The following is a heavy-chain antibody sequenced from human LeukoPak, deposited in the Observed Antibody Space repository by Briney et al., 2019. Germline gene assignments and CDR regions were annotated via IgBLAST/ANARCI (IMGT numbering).Heavy chain of an antibody. D-gene: IGHD3-10*01. Sequence: GGSLRLSCVDSGFTFTNAWMSWVRQAPGKGLEWIGRIKSKTDGETTNYAEPVRGRFTISRDDSKSAVYLQMNSLKIEDTAVYCTTDLGTYYHGSQRLIPIDYWGQGTLVTVSS. CDR2: IKSKTDGETT. CDR1: GFTFTNAW. CDR3: TTDLGTYYHGSQRLIPIDY. V-gene: IGHV3-15*01. J-gene: IGHJ4*02.